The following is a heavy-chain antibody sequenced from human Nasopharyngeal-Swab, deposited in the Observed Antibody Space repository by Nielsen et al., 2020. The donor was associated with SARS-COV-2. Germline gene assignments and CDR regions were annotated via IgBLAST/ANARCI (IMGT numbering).Heavy chain of an antibody. CDR3: ARDEGGYSGYDYPYYFDY. D-gene: IGHD5-12*01. CDR2: ISSSCSTI. Sequence: GGSLRLSCSASGFTFSSYEMNWVRQAPGKGLEWVSYISSSCSTIYYADSVKGRFTISRDNAKNSLYLQMNSLRAEDTAVYYCARDEGGYSGYDYPYYFDYWGQGTLVTVSS. V-gene: IGHV3-48*03. CDR1: GFTFSSYE. J-gene: IGHJ4*02.